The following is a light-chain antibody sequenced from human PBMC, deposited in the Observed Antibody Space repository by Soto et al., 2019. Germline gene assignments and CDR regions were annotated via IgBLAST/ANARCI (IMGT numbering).Light chain of an antibody. J-gene: IGKJ1*01. CDR1: QSVSSSY. Sequence: EIVMTQSPAPLSLSPGERATLSCTASQSVSSSYLAWYQQKPGKAPRLLIHGISNRATGVPDRFSGSGSGTDFNLTISRLEPEDVAVYYCQQYTAWPLTFGQGTKVDIK. CDR3: QQYTAWPLT. CDR2: GIS. V-gene: IGKV3-20*01.